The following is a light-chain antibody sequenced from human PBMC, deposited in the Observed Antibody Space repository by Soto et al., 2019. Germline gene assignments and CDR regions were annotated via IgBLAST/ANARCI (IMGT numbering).Light chain of an antibody. CDR1: QSMSSTY. V-gene: IGKV3-20*01. J-gene: IGKJ2*03. CDR2: ATS. Sequence: EIVLTQSPASLSLSPGERATLSCRASQSMSSTYLAWYQQKPGQAPRLVIHATSTRAAGIPDRFSGSGSGTGTDFTLTISSLEPEDFGVYYCQQYGNSPSYSFGQGTKLEIK. CDR3: QQYGNSPSYS.